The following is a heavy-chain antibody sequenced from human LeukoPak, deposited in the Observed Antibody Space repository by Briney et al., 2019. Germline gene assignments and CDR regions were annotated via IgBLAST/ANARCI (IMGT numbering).Heavy chain of an antibody. Sequence: ASVKVSCKASGYTFTSYGISWVRQAPGQGLEWMGWMNPNSGNTGYAQKFQGRVTMTGNTSISTAYMELSSLRSEDTAVYYCAREVSGSYDYWGQGTLVTVSS. J-gene: IGHJ4*02. CDR2: MNPNSGNT. V-gene: IGHV1-8*02. CDR3: AREVSGSYDY. D-gene: IGHD2-15*01. CDR1: GYTFTSYG.